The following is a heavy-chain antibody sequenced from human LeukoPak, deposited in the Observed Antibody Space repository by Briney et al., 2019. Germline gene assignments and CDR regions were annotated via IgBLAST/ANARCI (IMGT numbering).Heavy chain of an antibody. CDR1: GFTFSGYP. D-gene: IGHD4-17*01. CDR3: ARDPLVTTVTTPGY. V-gene: IGHV3-30*04. CDR2: ISYDGSNK. Sequence: PGGSLRLSCAASGFTFSGYPMHWVRQAPGKGLEWVAVISYDGSNKYYADSVKGRFTISRDNSKNTLYLQMNSLRAEDTAVYYCARDPLVTTVTTPGYWGQGTLVTVSS. J-gene: IGHJ4*02.